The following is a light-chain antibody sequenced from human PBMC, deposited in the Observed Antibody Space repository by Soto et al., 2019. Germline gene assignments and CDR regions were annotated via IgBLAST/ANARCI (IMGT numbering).Light chain of an antibody. CDR2: GAS. CDR1: QSVGSSF. Sequence: EIVLTQSPGTLSLSPGERTTLSCRASQSVGSSFLAWYQQKPGLAPRLLIYGASSRATGIPDRFSGSGSGTDFTLTISRLEPEDFAVYYCQQYGNSPNTFGQGTRLEIK. V-gene: IGKV3-20*01. J-gene: IGKJ2*01. CDR3: QQYGNSPNT.